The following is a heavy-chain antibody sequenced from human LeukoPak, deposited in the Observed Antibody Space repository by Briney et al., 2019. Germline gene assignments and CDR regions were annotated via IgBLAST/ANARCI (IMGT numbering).Heavy chain of an antibody. CDR1: GFTFSGSA. Sequence: PGGSLRLSCAASGFTFSGSAMHWVRQASGKGLEWVGRIRSKANSYATAYAASVKGRFTISRDDSKNTAYLQMNSLKTEDTAVYYCTRPYSSGPYYFDYWGQGTLVTVSS. CDR3: TRPYSSGPYYFDY. J-gene: IGHJ4*02. CDR2: IRSKANSYAT. V-gene: IGHV3-73*01. D-gene: IGHD6-19*01.